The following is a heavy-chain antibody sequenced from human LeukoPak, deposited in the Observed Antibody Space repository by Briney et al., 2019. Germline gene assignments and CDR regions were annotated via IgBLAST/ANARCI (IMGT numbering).Heavy chain of an antibody. CDR3: ARVVPAAYGMDV. J-gene: IGHJ6*02. CDR1: GGSFSGYY. Sequence: SETLSLTCAVYGGSFSGYYWSWIRQPPGRGLEWIGEINHSGSTNYNPSLKSRVTISVDTSKNQFSLKLSSVTAADTAVYYCARVVPAAYGMDVWGQGTTVTVSS. V-gene: IGHV4-34*01. CDR2: INHSGST. D-gene: IGHD2-2*01.